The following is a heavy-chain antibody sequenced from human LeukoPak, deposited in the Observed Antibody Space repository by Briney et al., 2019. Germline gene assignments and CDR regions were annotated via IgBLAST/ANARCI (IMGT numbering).Heavy chain of an antibody. V-gene: IGHV4-31*03. D-gene: IGHD3-3*01. CDR2: IYYSGST. J-gene: IGHJ6*02. CDR3: ATAKYYDFWSGYQHYYGMDV. CDR1: GGSISSGGYY. Sequence: SETLSLTCTVSGGSISSGGYYWSWIRQHPGKGLEWIGYIYYSGSTYYNPSLKSRVTISVDTSKNQFSLKLSSVTAADTAVYYCATAKYYDFWSGYQHYYGMDVWGQGTTVTVSS.